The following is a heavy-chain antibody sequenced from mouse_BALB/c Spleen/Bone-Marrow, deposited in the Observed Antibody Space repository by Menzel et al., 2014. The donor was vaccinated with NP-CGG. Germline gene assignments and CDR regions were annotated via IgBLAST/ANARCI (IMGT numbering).Heavy chain of an antibody. Sequence: EVKLVESGGGLVQPGGSLKLPCVASGFTFSSYGMSWVRQTPDKRLELVATINNNGGSTYYPDSVKGQFTISRGNAKNTLYLQMSSLKSEDTAMYNCARVYGWYFDVWGAGTTVTVSS. J-gene: IGHJ1*01. CDR1: GFTFSSYG. CDR2: INNNGGST. CDR3: ARVYGWYFDV. V-gene: IGHV5-6-3*01. D-gene: IGHD1-1*01.